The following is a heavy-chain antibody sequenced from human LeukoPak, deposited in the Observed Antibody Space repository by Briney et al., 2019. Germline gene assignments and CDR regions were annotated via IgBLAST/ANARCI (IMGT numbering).Heavy chain of an antibody. Sequence: ASVKVSCKASGYTFTSYDINWMQQPTGQGLEWMGWMSPNSGNTGYAQKFQGRVTMTRDTSTGTAYLELSSLRSEDSAVYYCVRTPPNWGADFWGQGTLVTVSS. CDR1: GYTFTSYD. D-gene: IGHD7-27*01. J-gene: IGHJ4*02. CDR2: MSPNSGNT. V-gene: IGHV1-8*01. CDR3: VRTPPNWGADF.